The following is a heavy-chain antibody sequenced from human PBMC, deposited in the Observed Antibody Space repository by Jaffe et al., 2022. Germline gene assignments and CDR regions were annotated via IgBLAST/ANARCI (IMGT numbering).Heavy chain of an antibody. CDR3: ARQESYYDFWSGSPGYYYYMDV. CDR2: IYYSGST. D-gene: IGHD3-3*01. CDR1: GGSISSSSYY. V-gene: IGHV4-39*01. J-gene: IGHJ6*03. Sequence: QLQLQESGPGLVKPSETLSLTCTVSGGSISSSSYYWGWIRQPPGKGLEWIGSIYYSGSTYYNPSLKSRVTISVDTSKNQFSLKLSSVTAADTAVYYCARQESYYDFWSGSPGYYYYMDVWGKGTTVTVSS.